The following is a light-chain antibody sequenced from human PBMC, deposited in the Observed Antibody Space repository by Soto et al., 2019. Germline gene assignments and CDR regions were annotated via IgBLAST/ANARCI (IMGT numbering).Light chain of an antibody. J-gene: IGKJ1*01. CDR2: GAS. CDR1: ESISSSY. V-gene: IGKV3-20*01. CDR3: QQYGSSPWT. Sequence: EIVLTQFPGTLSLSPGESATLSCRTSESISSSYLAWYQQRPGQPPRLLIYGASKTATGIPDRFSGSGSGTDFTLSISRLEPEDFGMYYCQQYGSSPWTFGQGTKVDIK.